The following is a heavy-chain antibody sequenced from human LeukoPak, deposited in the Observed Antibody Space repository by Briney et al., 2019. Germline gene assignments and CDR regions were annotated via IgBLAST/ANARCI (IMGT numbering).Heavy chain of an antibody. CDR2: INSDGSTT. CDR3: ARGYCSDTSCLSRFADF. J-gene: IGHJ4*02. D-gene: IGHD2-2*01. Sequence: GRSLRLSCAASGFTFSSYWMHWVRQAPGKGLVRVSRINSDGSTTSYADSVKGRFTISRDNAENTLYLQMNSLRAEDTAVYFCARGYCSDTSCLSRFADFWGQGTLVTVSS. V-gene: IGHV3-74*01. CDR1: GFTFSSYW.